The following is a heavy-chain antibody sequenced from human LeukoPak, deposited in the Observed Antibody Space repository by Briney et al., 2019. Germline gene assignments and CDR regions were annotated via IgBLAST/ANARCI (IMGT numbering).Heavy chain of an antibody. CDR2: ISSSSSYI. CDR1: GFTFSSYS. CDR3: ARYPPHTAPH. D-gene: IGHD5-18*01. J-gene: IGHJ4*02. V-gene: IGHV3-21*01. Sequence: GGSLRLSCAASGFTFSSYSMNWARQAPGKGLEWVSSISSSSSYIYYADSVKGRFTISRDNAKNSLYLQMNSLRAEDTAVYYCARYPPHTAPHWGQGTLVTVSS.